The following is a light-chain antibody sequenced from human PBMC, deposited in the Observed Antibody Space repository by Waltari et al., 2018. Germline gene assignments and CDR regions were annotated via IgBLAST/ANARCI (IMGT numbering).Light chain of an antibody. CDR3: SMYMGSGVWV. CDR1: SGSISSTSY. J-gene: IGLJ3*02. Sequence: QTVVTQEPSLSVSPGGTVTLTCALSSGSISSTSYPTWYQQTPGQPPRQLGYKGISRSSGVPDRFSGSILGNTAALTITGAQADDESDYYCSMYMGSGVWVFGGGTKLTVL. V-gene: IGLV8-61*01. CDR2: KGI.